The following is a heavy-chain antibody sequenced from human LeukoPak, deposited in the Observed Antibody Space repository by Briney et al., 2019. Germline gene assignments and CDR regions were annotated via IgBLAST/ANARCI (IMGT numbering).Heavy chain of an antibody. CDR3: ARVSSSSWYGDYFDY. CDR1: GYTFTSYG. Sequence: ASVKVSCKASGYTFTSYGISWVRQAPGQGLEWMGWISAYNGNTNYAQKLQGRVTMTTDTSTSTAYMELRSLRSDDTAVYYCARVSSSSWYGDYFDYRGQGTLVTVSS. CDR2: ISAYNGNT. D-gene: IGHD6-13*01. J-gene: IGHJ4*02. V-gene: IGHV1-18*01.